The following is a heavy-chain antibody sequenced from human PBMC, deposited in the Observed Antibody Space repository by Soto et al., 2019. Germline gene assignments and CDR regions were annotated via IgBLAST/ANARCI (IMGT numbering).Heavy chain of an antibody. Sequence: SETLSLTCTVSSGSISSGGYYWSWIRQHPGKGLEWIGYIYYSGSTYYNPSLKSRVTISVDTSKNQFSLKLSSVTAADTAVYYCARTGERWILGYYFDYWGQGTMVTVS. CDR2: IYYSGST. CDR1: SGSISSGGYY. V-gene: IGHV4-31*03. D-gene: IGHD2-2*03. CDR3: ARTGERWILGYYFDY. J-gene: IGHJ4*02.